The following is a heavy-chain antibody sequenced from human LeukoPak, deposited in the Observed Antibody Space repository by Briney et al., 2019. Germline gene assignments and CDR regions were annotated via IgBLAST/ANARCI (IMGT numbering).Heavy chain of an antibody. CDR3: ASYNVITGLDY. V-gene: IGHV1-2*02. CDR2: INPNSRGT. D-gene: IGHD1-20*01. Sequence: ASVKVSCKAFGYTFTGYYSHWVRLAPGQGLEWMGWINPNSRGTNFAQKFQGRVTMTWDTSISTVFMELSRLRSDDTAVYYCASYNVITGLDYWGQGSLVTVSS. CDR1: GYTFTGYY. J-gene: IGHJ4*02.